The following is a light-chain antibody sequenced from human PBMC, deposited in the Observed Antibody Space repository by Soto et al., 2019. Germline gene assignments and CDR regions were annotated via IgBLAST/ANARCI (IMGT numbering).Light chain of an antibody. CDR3: QSYDRSLRAYV. J-gene: IGLJ1*01. CDR2: GNS. CDR1: SSNIGAAYA. V-gene: IGLV1-40*01. Sequence: QSALPQPPSVSGAPGQRVTISCTGSSSNIGAAYAVHWYQQLPGTAPKLLIYGNSNRPSGVPDRFSGSKSGTSASLAITGLQAEDEADYYCQSYDRSLRAYVFGTGTKVTVL.